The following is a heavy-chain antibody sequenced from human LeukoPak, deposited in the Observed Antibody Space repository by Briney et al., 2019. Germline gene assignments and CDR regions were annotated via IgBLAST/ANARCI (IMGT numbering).Heavy chain of an antibody. Sequence: SETLSLTCTVSGGSISSSSYYWGWIRQPPGKGLEWIGSIYYSGSTYYNPSLKSRVTISVDTSKNQFSLKLSSVTAADTAVYYCAGPGYSSSSLYYFDYWGQGTLVTVSS. CDR1: GGSISSSSYY. J-gene: IGHJ4*02. V-gene: IGHV4-39*01. CDR2: IYYSGST. CDR3: AGPGYSSSSLYYFDY. D-gene: IGHD6-6*01.